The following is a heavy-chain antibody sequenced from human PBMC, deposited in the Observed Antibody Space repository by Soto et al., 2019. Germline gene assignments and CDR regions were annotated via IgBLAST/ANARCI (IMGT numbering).Heavy chain of an antibody. Sequence: GGSLRLSCAASGFTFSSYAMHWVRQAPGKGLEWVAVISYDGSNKYYADSVKGRFNISRDNSKNTLYLQMNSLRAEDTAFYYCARALDIVVVPAARSYFDYWGQGTLVTVSS. J-gene: IGHJ4*02. D-gene: IGHD2-2*03. CDR3: ARALDIVVVPAARSYFDY. CDR2: ISYDGSNK. V-gene: IGHV3-30-3*01. CDR1: GFTFSSYA.